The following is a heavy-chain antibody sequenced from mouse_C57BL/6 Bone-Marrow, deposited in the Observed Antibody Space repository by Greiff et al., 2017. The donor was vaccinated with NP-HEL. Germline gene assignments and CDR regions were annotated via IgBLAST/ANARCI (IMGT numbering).Heavy chain of an antibody. J-gene: IGHJ1*03. CDR3: TRTTVVGTSYWYFDV. V-gene: IGHV14-4*01. D-gene: IGHD1-1*01. Sequence: EVQLQQSGAELVRPGASVKLSCTASGFNIKDDYMHWVKQRPEQGLEWIGWIDPENGDTEYASKFQGKATITADTSSNTAYLQISSLTSEDTAVYYCTRTTVVGTSYWYFDVWGTGTTVTVSS. CDR1: GFNIKDDY. CDR2: IDPENGDT.